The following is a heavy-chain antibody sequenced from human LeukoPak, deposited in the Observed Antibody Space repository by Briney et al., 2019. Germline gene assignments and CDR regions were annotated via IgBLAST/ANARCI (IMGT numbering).Heavy chain of an antibody. V-gene: IGHV4-34*01. CDR2: INHSGST. CDR3: ARPNLSEEYCSGGSCYLYFQH. D-gene: IGHD2-15*01. Sequence: SETLSLTCAVYGGSFSGYYWSWIRQPPGKGLEWIGEINHSGSTNYNPSLKSRVTISVDTSKNQFSLKLSSVTAADTAVYYCARPNLSEEYCSGGSCYLYFQHWGQGTLVTVSS. J-gene: IGHJ1*01. CDR1: GGSFSGYY.